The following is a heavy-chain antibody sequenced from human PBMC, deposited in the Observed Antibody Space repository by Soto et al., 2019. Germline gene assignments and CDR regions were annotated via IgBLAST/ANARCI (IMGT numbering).Heavy chain of an antibody. J-gene: IGHJ6*02. CDR1: GFTFSSYA. D-gene: IGHD2-2*01. CDR2: ISGSGGST. CDR3: AKHPTGRSMDVDCSSTSCSLRGFYGMDV. Sequence: GESLKISCAASGFTFSSYAMSWVRQAPGKGLEWVSAISGSGGSTYYADSVKGRFTISRDNSKNTLYLQMNSLRAEDTAVYYCAKHPTGRSMDVDCSSTSCSLRGFYGMDVWGQGTTVTVSS. V-gene: IGHV3-23*01.